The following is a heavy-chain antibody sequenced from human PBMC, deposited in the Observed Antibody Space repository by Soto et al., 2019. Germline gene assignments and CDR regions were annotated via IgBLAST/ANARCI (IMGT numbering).Heavy chain of an antibody. V-gene: IGHV1-69*04. CDR1: GGTFSSYT. CDR2: IIPILGIA. CDR3: ARDSYYYYYMDV. Sequence: QVQLVHSGAEVKKPGSSVKVSCKASGGTFSSYTISWVRQAPGQGLEWMGRIIPILGIANYAQKFQGRVTITADKSTSTAYMELSSLRSEDTAVYYCARDSYYYYYMDVWGKGTTVTVSS. J-gene: IGHJ6*03.